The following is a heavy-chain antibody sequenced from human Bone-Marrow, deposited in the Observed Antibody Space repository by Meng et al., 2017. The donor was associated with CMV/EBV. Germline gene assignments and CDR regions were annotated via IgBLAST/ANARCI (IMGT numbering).Heavy chain of an antibody. J-gene: IGHJ4*02. Sequence: GGSLRLSCAASGFTFSSYWMSWVRQAPGKGLEWVANIKQDGSEKYYVDSVKGRFTISRDNAKNSLYLQMNSLRAEDTAVYYCARERGYCSSTSCYSEGFDYWGQGTLVTVSS. D-gene: IGHD2-2*01. CDR1: GFTFSSYW. CDR2: IKQDGSEK. CDR3: ARERGYCSSTSCYSEGFDY. V-gene: IGHV3-7*01.